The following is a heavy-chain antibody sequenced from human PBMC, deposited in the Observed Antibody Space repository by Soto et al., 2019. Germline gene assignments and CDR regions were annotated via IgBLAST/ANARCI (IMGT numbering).Heavy chain of an antibody. CDR1: GYTFTSYG. J-gene: IGHJ5*02. D-gene: IGHD3-22*01. V-gene: IGHV1-18*01. CDR3: ARLSLYYYDSSGYYPTGWFDP. Sequence: QVQLVQSGAEVKKPGASVKVSCRASGYTFTSYGISWVRQAPGQGLEWMGWISAYNGNTNYAQKLQGRVTMTTDTSTSTAYMELRSLRSDDTAVYYCARLSLYYYDSSGYYPTGWFDPWGQGTLVTVSS. CDR2: ISAYNGNT.